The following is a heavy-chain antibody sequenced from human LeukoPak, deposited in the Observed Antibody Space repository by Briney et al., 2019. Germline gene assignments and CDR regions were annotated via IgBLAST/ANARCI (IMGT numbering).Heavy chain of an antibody. J-gene: IGHJ4*02. D-gene: IGHD1-1*01. Sequence: ASVKVSCKASGYTFTNYGISWVRQAPGQGLEWMGWSGPYNGNTNYAQKFQDRITMTTDTSTSTAYMELRSLRSDDTAMYYCARRAPGKLDADYWGQGTLVTVSS. CDR3: ARRAPGKLDADY. CDR2: SGPYNGNT. CDR1: GYTFTNYG. V-gene: IGHV1-18*01.